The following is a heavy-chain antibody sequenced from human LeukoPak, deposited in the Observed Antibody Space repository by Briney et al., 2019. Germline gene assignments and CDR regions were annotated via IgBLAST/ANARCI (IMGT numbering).Heavy chain of an antibody. V-gene: IGHV1-8*03. CDR3: ARTPFKITVGLYYYYYMDV. D-gene: IGHD6-19*01. J-gene: IGHJ6*03. CDR1: GYTFTSYD. Sequence: ASVKVSCKASGYTFTSYDINWVRQATGQGLEWMGWMNPNSGNTGYAQKFQGRVTITRNTSISTAYMELSSLRSEDTAVYYCARTPFKITVGLYYYYYMDVWGKGTTVTVSS. CDR2: MNPNSGNT.